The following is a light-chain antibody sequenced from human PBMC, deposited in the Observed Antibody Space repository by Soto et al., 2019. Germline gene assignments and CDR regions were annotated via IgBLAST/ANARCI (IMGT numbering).Light chain of an antibody. Sequence: QSALTQPRSVSGSPGQSVTISCTGTNSDVGGYKYVSWYQQYPGKAPKLMIYDVSKRPSGVPDRFSGSKSVNTASLTISGLLAEDEADYFCCSYAGSYSYVFGTGIKLTVL. CDR1: NSDVGGYKY. CDR3: CSYAGSYSYV. J-gene: IGLJ1*01. V-gene: IGLV2-11*01. CDR2: DVS.